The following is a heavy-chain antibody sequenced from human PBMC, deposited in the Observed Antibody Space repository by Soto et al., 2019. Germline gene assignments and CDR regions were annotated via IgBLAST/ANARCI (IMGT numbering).Heavy chain of an antibody. CDR1: GFTFSSYS. V-gene: IGHV3-21*01. J-gene: IGHJ3*01. CDR3: ARDCEGVGDGLF. D-gene: IGHD1-26*01. Sequence: GGSLRLSCAASGFTFSSYSMNWVRQAPGKGLEWVSSISSSSSYIYYADSVKGRFTISRDNAKNSLYLQMNSLRAEDTAVYYCARDCEGVGDGLFWGQETMGTASS. CDR2: ISSSSSYI.